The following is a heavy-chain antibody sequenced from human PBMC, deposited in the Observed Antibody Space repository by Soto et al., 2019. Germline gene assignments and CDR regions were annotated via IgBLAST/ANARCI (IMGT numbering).Heavy chain of an antibody. CDR2: ISGSGGST. Sequence: GGSRRLSCAASGFTFSSYAMNWDRQAPGKGLGWVSAISGSGGSTYYADSVKGRFTISRDNAKNTLYLQMNSLRAEDTAVSYCARPIMTTPLLRAFDIWGQGTMVTVSS. J-gene: IGHJ3*02. CDR1: GFTFSSYA. D-gene: IGHD4-17*01. CDR3: ARPIMTTPLLRAFDI. V-gene: IGHV3-23*01.